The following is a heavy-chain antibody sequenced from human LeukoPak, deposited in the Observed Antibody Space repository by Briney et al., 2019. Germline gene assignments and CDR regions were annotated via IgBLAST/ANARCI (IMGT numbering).Heavy chain of an antibody. CDR2: IWYDGSNT. V-gene: IGHV3-33*01. CDR1: GFTFSSYG. CDR3: APDHGGY. D-gene: IGHD3-16*01. J-gene: IGHJ4*02. Sequence: GGSLRLSCAASGFTFSSYGMPWVRQAPGKGLEWVAIIWYDGSNTYYGDSVKGRFTISRDNSKNTLYLQMNSLRVEDTALYYCAPDHGGYWGQGTLVTVSS.